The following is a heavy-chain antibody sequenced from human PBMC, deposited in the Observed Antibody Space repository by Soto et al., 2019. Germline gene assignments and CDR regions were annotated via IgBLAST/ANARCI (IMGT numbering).Heavy chain of an antibody. V-gene: IGHV4-34*01. CDR3: ARVERGTATTVVDAFDI. CDR1: GGFVTSGSYY. J-gene: IGHJ3*02. CDR2: MSHGGGT. Sequence: QVQLQQWGAGLLKPSETLSLTCAVYGGFVTSGSYYWSWIRQPPGKGLEWIGEMSHGGGTHFNPSPKSRVTISVDTSKNQFTLKITPVTAANTALYYCARVERGTATTVVDAFDIWGPGTMVTVSS. D-gene: IGHD1-1*01.